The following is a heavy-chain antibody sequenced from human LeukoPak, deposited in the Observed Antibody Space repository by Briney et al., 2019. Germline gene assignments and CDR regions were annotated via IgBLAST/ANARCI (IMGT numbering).Heavy chain of an antibody. D-gene: IGHD5-18*01. Sequence: GASVKVSCKASGYTFNSFSINWVRQAPGQGLEWMGWISTYNGNTNHSQKLQGRVTMTTDTSTSTAYMELRSLRSEDTAVYYCASQHTAMVTYYFDYWGQGTLVTVSS. V-gene: IGHV1-18*01. CDR3: ASQHTAMVTYYFDY. CDR1: GYTFNSFS. CDR2: ISTYNGNT. J-gene: IGHJ4*02.